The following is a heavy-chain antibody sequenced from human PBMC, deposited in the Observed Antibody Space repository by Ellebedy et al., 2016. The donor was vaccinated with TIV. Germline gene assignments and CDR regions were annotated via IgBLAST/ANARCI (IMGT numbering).Heavy chain of an antibody. Sequence: SETLSLXCTASGGSISSYYWSWIRQPPGKGLEWIGYIYYSGSTNYNPSLKSRVTISVDTSKNQFSLKLSSVTAADTAVYYSASRAIFGMGIDAFDIWGQGTMVTVSS. CDR3: ASRAIFGMGIDAFDI. J-gene: IGHJ3*02. CDR1: GGSISSYY. V-gene: IGHV4-59*01. D-gene: IGHD3-3*01. CDR2: IYYSGST.